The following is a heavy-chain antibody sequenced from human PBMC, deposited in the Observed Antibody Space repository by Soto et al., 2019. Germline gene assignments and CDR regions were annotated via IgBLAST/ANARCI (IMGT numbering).Heavy chain of an antibody. CDR2: IYYSGST. D-gene: IGHD4-17*01. V-gene: IGHV4-59*01. CDR1: GGSISSYY. Sequence: SETLSLTCTVSGGSISSYYWSWIRQPPGKGLEWIGYIYYSGSTSYNPSLKSRVTISVDTSKNQFSLKLSSVTAADTAVYYCARWTVAFDIWGQGTMVTVSS. CDR3: ARWTVAFDI. J-gene: IGHJ3*02.